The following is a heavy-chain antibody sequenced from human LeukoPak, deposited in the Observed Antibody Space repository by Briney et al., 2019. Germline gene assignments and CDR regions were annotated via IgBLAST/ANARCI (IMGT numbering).Heavy chain of an antibody. D-gene: IGHD6-19*01. CDR3: ARALPRIAVAGTYFDY. CDR1: GFTFSSYA. V-gene: IGHV3-30-3*01. Sequence: GRSLRLSCAASGFTFSSYAMHWVRQAPGKGLEWVAVISYDGSNKYYADSVKGRFTISRDNSKNTLYLQMNSLRAEDTAVYYCARALPRIAVAGTYFDYWGRGTLVTVSS. CDR2: ISYDGSNK. J-gene: IGHJ4*02.